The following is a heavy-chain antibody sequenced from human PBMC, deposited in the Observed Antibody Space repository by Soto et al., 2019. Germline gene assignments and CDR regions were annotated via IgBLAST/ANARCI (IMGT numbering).Heavy chain of an antibody. D-gene: IGHD6-6*01. Sequence: PGGSLRLSCPASEFTLSSYSINWVRQAPGKGLEWISYISHTGTTIYYADSVKGRFTISRDNAKNSLSLQMNSLRDEDTAVCYSARCEQLGRFSYYYAMDVWGQGTTVTISS. V-gene: IGHV3-48*02. J-gene: IGHJ6*02. CDR1: EFTLSSYS. CDR3: ARCEQLGRFSYYYAMDV. CDR2: ISHTGTTI.